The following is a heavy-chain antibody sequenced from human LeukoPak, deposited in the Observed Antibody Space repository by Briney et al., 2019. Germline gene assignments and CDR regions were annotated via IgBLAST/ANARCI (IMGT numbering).Heavy chain of an antibody. Sequence: GGSLRLSCAASGFTFSRYSMNCVRQAPGKGLEWVSSISSSSSYIYYADSVKGRFTISRDNAKNSLYLQMNRLRAEYTGVYCWAREMATDYWGQGTLVTVSS. D-gene: IGHD5-24*01. J-gene: IGHJ4*02. V-gene: IGHV3-21*01. CDR2: ISSSSSYI. CDR3: AREMATDY. CDR1: GFTFSRYS.